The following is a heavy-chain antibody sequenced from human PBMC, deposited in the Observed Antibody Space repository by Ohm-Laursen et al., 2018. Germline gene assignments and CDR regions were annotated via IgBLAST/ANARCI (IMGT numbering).Heavy chain of an antibody. V-gene: IGHV3-9*01. CDR2: ISWNSGSI. D-gene: IGHD3-22*01. J-gene: IGHJ4*02. Sequence: SLRLSCTASGFTFDDYAMHWVRQAPGKGLEWVSGISWNSGSIGYADSVKGRFTISRDNAKNTLYLQMNSPRAEDTAIYFCARDNPNYYDSSGYLDYWGQGTLVTVSS. CDR1: GFTFDDYA. CDR3: ARDNPNYYDSSGYLDY.